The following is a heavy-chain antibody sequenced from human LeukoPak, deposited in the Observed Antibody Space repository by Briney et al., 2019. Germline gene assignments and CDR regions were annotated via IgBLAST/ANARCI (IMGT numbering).Heavy chain of an antibody. CDR3: ARNGGAAAVEMLDFDY. D-gene: IGHD6-13*01. Sequence: SQTLSLTCAVSGGSISSGGYSWSWIRQPPGKGLEWIGYIYHSGSTYYNPSLKSRVTISVDTSKNQFSLKLSSVTAADTAVYYCARNGGAAAVEMLDFDYWGQGTLVTVSS. CDR2: IYHSGST. V-gene: IGHV4-30-2*01. J-gene: IGHJ4*02. CDR1: GGSISSGGYS.